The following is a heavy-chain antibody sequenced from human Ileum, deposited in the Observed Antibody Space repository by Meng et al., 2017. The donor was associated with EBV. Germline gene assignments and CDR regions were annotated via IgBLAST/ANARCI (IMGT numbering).Heavy chain of an antibody. CDR1: SYSIRSTKW. Sequence: VCLQVSVPCPANPSDTPSLPCAVSSYSIRSTKWCGWVRKPPGKGLEWSGYIYYSGSTSYNPSLKSRVTMSVDTSKNQFSLNLNSVTAVDTAVYYCARNVPGTSAYYDWGQGTLVTASS. V-gene: IGHV4-28*01. J-gene: IGHJ4*02. CDR2: IYYSGST. CDR3: ARNVPGTSAYYD. D-gene: IGHD3-22*01.